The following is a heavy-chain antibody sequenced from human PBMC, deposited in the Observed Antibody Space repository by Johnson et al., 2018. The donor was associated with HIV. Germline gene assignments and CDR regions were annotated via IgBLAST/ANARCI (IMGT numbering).Heavy chain of an antibody. D-gene: IGHD3-10*01. J-gene: IGHJ3*02. Sequence: QVQLVESGGGVVQPGGSLRLSCAASGFIFSSYGMHWVRQAPGKGLEWVAVIWYDGSNKYYADSVKGRFTISRDNSKHTFYLQMNSLTAEDTAVYFCARGGPLTMVQDALDTWGQGTMVIVSA. CDR2: IWYDGSNK. V-gene: IGHV3-30*19. CDR3: ARGGPLTMVQDALDT. CDR1: GFIFSSYG.